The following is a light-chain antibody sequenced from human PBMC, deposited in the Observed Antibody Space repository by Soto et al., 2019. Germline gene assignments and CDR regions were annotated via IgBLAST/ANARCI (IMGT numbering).Light chain of an antibody. J-gene: IGKJ1*01. CDR1: QDISPW. CDR3: QQTKSPGT. CDR2: SAS. V-gene: IGKV1-12*01. Sequence: DLQMTQSPSSLSASVGDRVTITCRASQDISPWLAWYQHKPGTAPKLLIYSASNLQRGVPSRFSGSGSGTDFTLTISSLQPEDFATYFCQQTKSPGTFGQGTKVEIK.